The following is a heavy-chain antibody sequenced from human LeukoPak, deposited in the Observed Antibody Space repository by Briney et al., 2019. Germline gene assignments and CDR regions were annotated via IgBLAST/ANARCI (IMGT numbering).Heavy chain of an antibody. CDR1: GFTFSDHY. J-gene: IGHJ6*02. CDR2: TRTKAKDYTT. D-gene: IGHD4-17*01. CDR3: ARGPTVTFNYHYGMDV. Sequence: GGSLRLSCATSGFTFSDHYMDWVRQAPGKGLEWVAPTRTKAKDYTTEYAASVKGRFTVSRDESMHSLYLQMNSLKTEDTAVYYCARGPTVTFNYHYGMDVWGQGTTVTVSS. V-gene: IGHV3-72*01.